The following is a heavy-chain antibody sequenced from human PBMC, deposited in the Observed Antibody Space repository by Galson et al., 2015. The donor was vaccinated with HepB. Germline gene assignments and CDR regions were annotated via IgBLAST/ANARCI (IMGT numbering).Heavy chain of an antibody. CDR1: GYTFTSYY. V-gene: IGHV1-46*04. D-gene: IGHD2-2*01. CDR2: INPTGGST. CDR3: ARGGRVVVVPAAILTDSWYFDL. J-gene: IGHJ2*01. Sequence: SVKVSCKASGYTFTSYYIHWVRQAPGQGLEWMGIINPTGGSTNYAQTLQGRFTMTRDTSTSTVYMDMSSLRSEDTAMYFCARGGRVVVVPAAILTDSWYFDLWGRGTLVTVSS.